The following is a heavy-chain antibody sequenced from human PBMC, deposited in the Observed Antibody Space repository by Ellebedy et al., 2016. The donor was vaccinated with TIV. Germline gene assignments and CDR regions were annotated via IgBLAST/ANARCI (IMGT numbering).Heavy chain of an antibody. CDR1: GFTFSSYA. CDR3: ARDEDSYGHFDY. D-gene: IGHD5-18*01. V-gene: IGHV3-30-3*01. Sequence: GESLKISXAASGFTFSSYAMHWVRQAPGKGLEWVAVISYDGSNKYYADSVKGRFTISRDNSKNTLYLQMNSLRAEDTAVYYCARDEDSYGHFDYWGQGTLVTVSS. J-gene: IGHJ4*02. CDR2: ISYDGSNK.